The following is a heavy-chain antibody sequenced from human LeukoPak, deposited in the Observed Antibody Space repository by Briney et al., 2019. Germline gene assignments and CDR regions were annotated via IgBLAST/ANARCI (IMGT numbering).Heavy chain of an antibody. J-gene: IGHJ5*02. Sequence: GGSLRLSCAASGFTFSSYAMSWVRQAPGKGLEWVSAISGSGGSTYYTDSVKGRFTISRDNSKNTLYLQMNSLRAEDTAVYYCAKVPFTMVRGVIIRWFDPWGQGTLVTVSS. CDR3: AKVPFTMVRGVIIRWFDP. V-gene: IGHV3-23*01. CDR2: ISGSGGST. D-gene: IGHD3-10*01. CDR1: GFTFSSYA.